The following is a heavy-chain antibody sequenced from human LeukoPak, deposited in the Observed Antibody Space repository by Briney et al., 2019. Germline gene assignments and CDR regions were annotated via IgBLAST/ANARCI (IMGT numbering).Heavy chain of an antibody. CDR2: ISGSASST. CDR1: GFTFSNYA. V-gene: IGHV3-23*01. Sequence: PGGSLRLSCAASGFTFSNYAMSWVRQAPGKGLEWVSAISGSASSTYHADSVKGRFTISRDNSKNTLYLQMNSLRAEDTALYFCARDTHYCGSGSPAFDIWGQGTMVTVSS. CDR3: ARDTHYCGSGSPAFDI. J-gene: IGHJ3*02. D-gene: IGHD3-10*01.